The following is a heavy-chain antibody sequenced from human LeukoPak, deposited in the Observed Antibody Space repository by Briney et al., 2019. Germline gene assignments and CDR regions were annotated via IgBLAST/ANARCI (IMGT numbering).Heavy chain of an antibody. CDR3: ARDQYCSSTGCYQTHYYYYYMDD. Sequence: PGGSLRLSCAASGFTFSNYYMSWIRQAPGKGLEWVSCISSSGSTIYYADSVKGRFTISRDNAKNSLYLQMNSLRAEDMAVYYWARDQYCSSTGCYQTHYYYYYMDDLREGTTVTVS. V-gene: IGHV3-11*04. CDR2: ISSSGSTI. J-gene: IGHJ6*03. D-gene: IGHD2-2*01. CDR1: GFTFSNYY.